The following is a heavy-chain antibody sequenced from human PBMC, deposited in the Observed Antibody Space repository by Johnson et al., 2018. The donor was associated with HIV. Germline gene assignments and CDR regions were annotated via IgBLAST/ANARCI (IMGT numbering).Heavy chain of an antibody. D-gene: IGHD7-27*01. CDR2: IYSGGST. CDR3: AREEGGYWGSPDDFDV. V-gene: IGHV3-66*01. Sequence: VQLVESGGGLVQPGGSLRLSCAASGFTVSSNYMSWVRQAPGKGLDWVSVIYSGGSTYYADSLKDRFTISRDNSKNTLYLQMNSLRAEDTAVYYCAREEGGYWGSPDDFDVWGQGTMVTVSS. CDR1: GFTVSSNY. J-gene: IGHJ3*01.